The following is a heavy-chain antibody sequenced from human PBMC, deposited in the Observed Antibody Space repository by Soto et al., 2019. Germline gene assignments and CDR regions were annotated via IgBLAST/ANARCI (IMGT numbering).Heavy chain of an antibody. J-gene: IGHJ6*02. CDR1: GGSISSYY. CDR3: ARDGERGIAARGHYYYYYGMDV. V-gene: IGHV4-59*01. Sequence: SETLSLTWTVSGGSISSYYGSWIRQPPGKGLEWIGYIYYSGSTNYNPSLKSRVTISVDTSKNQFSLKLSSVTAADTAVYYCARDGERGIAARGHYYYYYGMDVWGQGTTVTVSS. CDR2: IYYSGST. D-gene: IGHD6-6*01.